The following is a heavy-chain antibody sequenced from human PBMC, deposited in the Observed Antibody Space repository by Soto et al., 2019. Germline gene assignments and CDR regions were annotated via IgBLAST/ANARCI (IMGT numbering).Heavy chain of an antibody. CDR3: ASRYCDSTSCLVVVAATLHY. CDR2: IYYSGST. Sequence: LETLSLTCSVSGGSVSKSKFYWGWIRQPPGKGLEWIGSIYYSGSTYYNPSLRSRVTISIDASKNQFSLKLTSVTAADTAVYYCASRYCDSTSCLVVVAATLHYWGQGTLVTVSS. V-gene: IGHV4-39*01. D-gene: IGHD2-15*01. J-gene: IGHJ4*02. CDR1: GGSVSKSKFY.